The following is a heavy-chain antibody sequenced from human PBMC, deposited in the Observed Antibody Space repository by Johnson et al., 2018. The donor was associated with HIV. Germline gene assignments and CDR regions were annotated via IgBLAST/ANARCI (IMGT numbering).Heavy chain of an antibody. Sequence: VQLVESGGGVVQPGRSLRLSCAASGFTFRTYPMHWVRQAPGKGLEWVSGINWNGGSTGYADSVKGRFTISRDNAKNSLYLQMNSLRAEDTALYYCARAAKGFRGPGGSFDIWGQGTMVTVSS. CDR1: GFTFRTYP. V-gene: IGHV3-20*04. CDR2: INWNGGST. CDR3: ARAAKGFRGPGGSFDI. D-gene: IGHD1-14*01. J-gene: IGHJ3*02.